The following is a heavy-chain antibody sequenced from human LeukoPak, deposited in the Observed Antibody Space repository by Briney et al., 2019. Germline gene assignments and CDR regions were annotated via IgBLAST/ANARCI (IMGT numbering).Heavy chain of an antibody. J-gene: IGHJ5*02. D-gene: IGHD6-13*01. CDR1: GFTFSSYS. Sequence: GWSLRLSCAASGFTFSSYSKNWVRQARGKGLEGVSPISSSSSYIYYADSVNGRFTIPRDNAKNSLYLQMNSLRAEDTAVYYCARDRGQQLVWFDPMGPGNPGHRLL. CDR3: ARDRGQQLVWFDP. CDR2: ISSSSSYI. V-gene: IGHV3-21*01.